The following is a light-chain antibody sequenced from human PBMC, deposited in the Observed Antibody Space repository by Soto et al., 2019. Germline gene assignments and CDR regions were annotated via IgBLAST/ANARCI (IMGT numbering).Light chain of an antibody. Sequence: QSALTQSPSASGSPGQSVTISCTGTSSDIGGYNSVSWYQQHPGKAPKVVIYDVSKRPSGVPDRFSGSKSGNTASLTVSALQAEDEADYYCQSYDSTLSDRYVFGSGTKLTVL. CDR1: SSDIGGYNS. CDR3: QSYDSTLSDRYV. CDR2: DVS. V-gene: IGLV2-8*01. J-gene: IGLJ1*01.